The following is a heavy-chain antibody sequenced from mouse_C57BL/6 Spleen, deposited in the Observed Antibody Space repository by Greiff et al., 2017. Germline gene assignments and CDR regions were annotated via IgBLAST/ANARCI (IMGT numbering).Heavy chain of an antibody. V-gene: IGHV1-82*01. J-gene: IGHJ1*03. D-gene: IGHD1-1*01. CDR1: GYAFSSSW. Sequence: VQLVESGPELVKPGASVKISCKASGYAFSSSWMNWVKQRPGKGLEWIGRIYPGDGDTNYNGKFKGKATLTADKSSSTAYMQLSSLTSEDSEVSFGASSGGYDYGSVYWYFDVWGTGTTVTVSS. CDR2: IYPGDGDT. CDR3: ASSGGYDYGSVYWYFDV.